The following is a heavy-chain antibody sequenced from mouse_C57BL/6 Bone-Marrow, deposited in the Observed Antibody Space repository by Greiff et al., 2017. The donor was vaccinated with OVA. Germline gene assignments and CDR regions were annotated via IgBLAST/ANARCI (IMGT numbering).Heavy chain of an antibody. CDR2: IYPGDGDT. J-gene: IGHJ1*03. Sequence: VQLQQSGPELVKPGASVKISCKASGYAFSSSWMNWVKQRPGKGLEWIGRIYPGDGDTNYNGKFKGKATLTADKSSSTAYMQLSSLTSEDSAVYFCANWVWYFDVWGTGTTVTVSS. D-gene: IGHD4-1*02. CDR1: GYAFSSSW. CDR3: ANWVWYFDV. V-gene: IGHV1-82*01.